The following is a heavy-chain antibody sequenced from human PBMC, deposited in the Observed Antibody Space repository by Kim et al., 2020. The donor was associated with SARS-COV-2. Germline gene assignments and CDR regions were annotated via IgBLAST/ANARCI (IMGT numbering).Heavy chain of an antibody. J-gene: IGHJ3*02. CDR1: GFTFDDYT. V-gene: IGHV3-43*01. CDR2: ISWDGGST. CDR3: AKDISPLITHGAFDI. D-gene: IGHD3-10*01. Sequence: GGSLRLSCAASGFTFDDYTMHWVRQAPGKGLEWVSLISWDGGSTYYADSVKGRFTISRDNSKNSLYLQMNSLRTEDTALYYCAKDISPLITHGAFDIWGQGTMVTVSS.